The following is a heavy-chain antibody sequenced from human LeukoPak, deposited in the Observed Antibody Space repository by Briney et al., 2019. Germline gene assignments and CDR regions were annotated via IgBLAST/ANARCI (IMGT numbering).Heavy chain of an antibody. Sequence: GESLKISCKGSGYSFTNYWIGWGRQMPGKGLEWMGIIYPGDSDTTYSPSFQGQVTTSADKSISTAYLQWSSLKASDTAIYYCARRYCSGGSCYRNWFDPWGQGTLVTVSS. V-gene: IGHV5-51*01. CDR2: IYPGDSDT. J-gene: IGHJ5*02. D-gene: IGHD2-15*01. CDR3: ARRYCSGGSCYRNWFDP. CDR1: GYSFTNYW.